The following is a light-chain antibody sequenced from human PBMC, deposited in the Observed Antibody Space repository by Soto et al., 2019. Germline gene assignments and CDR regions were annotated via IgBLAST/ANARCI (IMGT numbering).Light chain of an antibody. Sequence: EIVLTQSPATLSLSPGERVTLSCRASQNVSTYLAWYQQKPGQAPRLLIYDASDMATGIPARFSGSGSGTDFTLTIDSPEPEDSAVYYCQQRTNWLTFGPGTKVDIK. CDR2: DAS. J-gene: IGKJ3*01. V-gene: IGKV3-11*01. CDR3: QQRTNWLT. CDR1: QNVSTY.